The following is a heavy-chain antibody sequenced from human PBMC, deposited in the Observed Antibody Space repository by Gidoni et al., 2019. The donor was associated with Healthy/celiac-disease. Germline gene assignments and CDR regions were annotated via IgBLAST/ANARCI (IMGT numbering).Heavy chain of an antibody. CDR3: ARGGELELDSWFDP. J-gene: IGHJ5*02. CDR1: LGSFSGYY. D-gene: IGHD1-7*01. V-gene: IGHV4-34*01. Sequence: QVQLPPWGAGLLKPSDTLSLTCAVSLGSFSGYYWTRIRQPPGKGLGWIGECNHSGSTNYTPSIKSRVTIPVETSKNQFSLKLSSWTAADTAVYYCARGGELELDSWFDPWGQGTLVTVSS. CDR2: CNHSGST.